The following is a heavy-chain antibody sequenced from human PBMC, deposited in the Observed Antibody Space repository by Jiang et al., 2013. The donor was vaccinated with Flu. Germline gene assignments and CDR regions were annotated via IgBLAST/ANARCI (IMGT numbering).Heavy chain of an antibody. CDR3: ASRAGSNGDYVRGFDP. CDR1: GGTFSSYA. CDR2: IIPIFGTA. D-gene: IGHD4-17*01. Sequence: GAEVKKPGSSVKVSCKASGGTFSSYAISWVRQAPGQGLEWMGGIIPIFGTANYAQKFQGRVTITADKSTSTAYMELSSLRSEDTAVYYCASRAGSNGDYVRGFDPWGQGNPGHRSPQ. V-gene: IGHV1-69*06. J-gene: IGHJ5*02.